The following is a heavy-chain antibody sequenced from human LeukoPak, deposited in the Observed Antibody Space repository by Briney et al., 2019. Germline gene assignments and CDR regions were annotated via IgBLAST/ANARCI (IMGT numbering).Heavy chain of an antibody. Sequence: ASVKVSCKPSGYNFNIYGISWVRQAPGQGLEWMGWISGYNGNTNSAPKLQGRVTMTTDTSTSTAHMELRSLTSDDTAVYYCARDERARDFGAAGYFDYWGQGTLVTVSS. CDR1: GYNFNIYG. V-gene: IGHV1-18*01. J-gene: IGHJ4*02. CDR2: ISGYNGNT. CDR3: ARDERARDFGAAGYFDY. D-gene: IGHD4-17*01.